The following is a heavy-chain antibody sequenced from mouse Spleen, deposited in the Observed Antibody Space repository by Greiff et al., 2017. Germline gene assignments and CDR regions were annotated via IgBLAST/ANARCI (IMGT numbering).Heavy chain of an antibody. CDR1: GYTFTDYY. Sequence: VQLQQSGPELVKPGASVKISCKASGYTFTDYYMNWVKQSHGKSLEWIGDINPNNGGTSYNQKFKGKATLTVDKSSSTAYMELRSLTSEDSAVYYCAKAYYGTEGFAYWGQGTLVTVSA. CDR2: INPNNGGT. D-gene: IGHD2-10*01. J-gene: IGHJ3*01. CDR3: AKAYYGTEGFAY. V-gene: IGHV1-26*01.